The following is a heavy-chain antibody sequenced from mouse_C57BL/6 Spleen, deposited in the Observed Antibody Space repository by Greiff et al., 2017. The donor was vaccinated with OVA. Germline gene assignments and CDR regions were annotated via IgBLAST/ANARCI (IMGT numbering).Heavy chain of an antibody. V-gene: IGHV1-76*01. D-gene: IGHD1-1*01. J-gene: IGHJ4*01. CDR1: GYTLTDYY. CDR2: IYPGSGNT. CDR3: ARQYYGSTPYAMDY. Sequence: VQLQQSGAELVRPGASVKLSCKASGYTLTDYYINWVKQRPGQGLEWIARIYPGSGNTYYNEKFKGKATLTAEKSSSTAYMQLSSLTSEDSAVYFCARQYYGSTPYAMDYWGQGTSVTVSS.